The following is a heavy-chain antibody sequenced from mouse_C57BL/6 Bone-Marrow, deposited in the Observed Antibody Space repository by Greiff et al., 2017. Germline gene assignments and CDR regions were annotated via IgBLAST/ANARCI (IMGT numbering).Heavy chain of an antibody. J-gene: IGHJ1*03. D-gene: IGHD1-1*01. CDR1: GYTFTNYW. V-gene: IGHV1-63*01. Sequence: QVQLQQSGAELVRPGTSVKMSCKASGYTFTNYWIGWAQQRPGHGLEWIGDIYPGGGYTNSNEKFKGKATLTADNSSSTAYMQFSSLTSEDSAIYYCARLRFTTVVDWYFDVWGTGTTVTVSS. CDR3: ARLRFTTVVDWYFDV. CDR2: IYPGGGYT.